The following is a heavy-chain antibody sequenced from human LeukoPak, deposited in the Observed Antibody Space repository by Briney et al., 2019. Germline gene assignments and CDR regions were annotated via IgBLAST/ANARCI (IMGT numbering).Heavy chain of an antibody. Sequence: LEGPSVTPIGSRGSIIRSFGCCMSPRLRKRRGRSGFVYYSGGTTYNPSLKSRVTISVATSKNQLSLQLSSVTAADTAVYYCARRADFWSRQEGDTFAYWGQGTLVTVSS. CDR1: RGSIIRSF. D-gene: IGHD3-3*01. J-gene: IGHJ4*02. CDR2: VYYSGGT. CDR3: ARRADFWSRQEGDTFAY. V-gene: IGHV4-59*08.